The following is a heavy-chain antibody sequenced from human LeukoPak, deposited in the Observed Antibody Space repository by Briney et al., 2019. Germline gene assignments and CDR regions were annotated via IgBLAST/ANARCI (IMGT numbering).Heavy chain of an antibody. J-gene: IGHJ5*02. Sequence: GGSLRLSCAASGFIFSTYNIDWVRQAPGKGLEWVSSISSSSSYIYYADSVKGRFTISRDNAKNSLFLQMNSLRPEDTAVYFCARYNSDWGCLDPWGQGTLVTVSS. CDR3: ARYNSDWGCLDP. CDR1: GFIFSTYN. V-gene: IGHV3-21*01. D-gene: IGHD6-19*01. CDR2: ISSSSSYI.